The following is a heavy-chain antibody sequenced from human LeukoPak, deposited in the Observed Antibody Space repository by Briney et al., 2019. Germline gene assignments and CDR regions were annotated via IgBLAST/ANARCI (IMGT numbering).Heavy chain of an antibody. V-gene: IGHV4-59*08. CDR2: IYYSGST. Sequence: SETLSLTCTVSGGSISSYYWSWIRQPSGKGLEWIGYIYYSGSTNYNPSLKSRVTISVDTSKNQFSLKLSSVTAADTAVYYCASHCSSSRFDYWGQGTLVTVSS. J-gene: IGHJ4*02. D-gene: IGHD6-6*01. CDR1: GGSISSYY. CDR3: ASHCSSSRFDY.